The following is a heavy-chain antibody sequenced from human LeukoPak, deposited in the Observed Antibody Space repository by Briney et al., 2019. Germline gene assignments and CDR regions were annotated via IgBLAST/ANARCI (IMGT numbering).Heavy chain of an antibody. D-gene: IGHD6-6*01. CDR1: GGSISSGGYY. V-gene: IGHV4-30-2*01. CDR3: AREGEQLVHLDY. Sequence: PSQTLSLTCTVSGGSISSGGYYWSWIRQPPGKGLEWIGYIFHSGTTNYNPSLKSRVTISVDTSKNQFSLKLSSVTVADTAVYYCAREGEQLVHLDYWGQGTLVTVSS. CDR2: IFHSGTT. J-gene: IGHJ4*02.